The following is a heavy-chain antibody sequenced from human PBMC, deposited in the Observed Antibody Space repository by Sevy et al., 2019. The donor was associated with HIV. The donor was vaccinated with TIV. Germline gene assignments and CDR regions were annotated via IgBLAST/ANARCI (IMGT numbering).Heavy chain of an antibody. CDR1: EFTFSNYT. D-gene: IGHD3-22*01. Sequence: GGSLRLSCAASEFTFSNYTMYWVRQAPGKGLEWVAIISYDGSNKYYEDSGKGRFTISRDNSKNTLYLQMNSLRAEDTAVYYCARGGGSSGTGGAFDIWGQGTMVTVSS. CDR3: ARGGGSSGTGGAFDI. J-gene: IGHJ3*02. CDR2: ISYDGSNK. V-gene: IGHV3-30-3*01.